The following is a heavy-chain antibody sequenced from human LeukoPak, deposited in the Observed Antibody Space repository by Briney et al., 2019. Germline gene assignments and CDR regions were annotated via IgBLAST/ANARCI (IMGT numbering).Heavy chain of an antibody. CDR3: ARLGEAYCGGDCASDY. CDR2: ISAYNGNT. Sequence: GASVKVSFTASGYTFTSYGISWVRQAPGQGVEWMGWISAYNGNTNYAQKLQGTVTMTADTSTSTAYIELRSLRSDDTAVYYCARLGEAYCGGDCASDYWGQGTLVTVSS. D-gene: IGHD2-21*02. V-gene: IGHV1-18*01. CDR1: GYTFTSYG. J-gene: IGHJ4*02.